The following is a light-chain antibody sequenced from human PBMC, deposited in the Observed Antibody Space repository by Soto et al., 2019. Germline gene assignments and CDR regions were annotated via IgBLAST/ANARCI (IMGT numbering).Light chain of an antibody. CDR3: GSWDSSMSAYV. J-gene: IGLJ1*01. CDR2: DDN. Sequence: QSLLTQPPSVSAAPGQKVTISCSGSSSNIGGNSVSWYQQLPGTAPKLLIYDDNKRPSGIPDRFSGSKSGTSATLGITGFQTGDEADYYCGSWDSSMSAYVFGNGTKVTVL. CDR1: SSNIGGNS. V-gene: IGLV1-51*01.